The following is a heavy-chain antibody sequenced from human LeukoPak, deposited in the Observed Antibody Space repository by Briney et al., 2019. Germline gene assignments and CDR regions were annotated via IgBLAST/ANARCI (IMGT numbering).Heavy chain of an antibody. D-gene: IGHD5-24*01. Sequence: PGGSLRLSRAASGFTFDDYTMHWVRQAPGKGLEWVSLISWDGGSTYYADSVKGRFTISRDNSKDSLYLQMNSLRAEDTAVYYCARGTDGGWATTFDYWGQGTLVIVSS. CDR3: ARGTDGGWATTFDY. J-gene: IGHJ4*02. CDR1: GFTFDDYT. V-gene: IGHV3-43*01. CDR2: ISWDGGST.